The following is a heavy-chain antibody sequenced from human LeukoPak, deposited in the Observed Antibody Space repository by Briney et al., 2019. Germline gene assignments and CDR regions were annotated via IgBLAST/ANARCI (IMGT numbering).Heavy chain of an antibody. CDR1: GFTFNNYW. CDR2: ISSSSSYI. V-gene: IGHV3-21*01. J-gene: IGHJ4*02. D-gene: IGHD3-22*01. CDR3: ARDEKYYYDSSGYYYFDY. Sequence: GGSLRLSCAASGFTFNNYWMHWVRQAPGKGLEWVSSISSSSSYIYYADSVKGRFTISRDNAKNSLYLQMNSLRAEDTAVYYCARDEKYYYDSSGYYYFDYWGQGTLVTVSS.